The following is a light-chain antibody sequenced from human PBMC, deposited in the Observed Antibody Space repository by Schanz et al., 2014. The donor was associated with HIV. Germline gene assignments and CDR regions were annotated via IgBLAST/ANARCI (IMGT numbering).Light chain of an antibody. CDR2: EVS. CDR1: SSDIGNYNY. V-gene: IGLV2-14*01. CDR3: CSYTTTSTYV. Sequence: QSALTQPASVSRSPGQSITISCTGTSSDIGNYNYVSWYQQHPGKAPKLMIYEVSNRPSGVSDRFSGSKSGNTASLTISGLQAEDEADYYCCSYTTTSTYVFGAGTKLTVL. J-gene: IGLJ1*01.